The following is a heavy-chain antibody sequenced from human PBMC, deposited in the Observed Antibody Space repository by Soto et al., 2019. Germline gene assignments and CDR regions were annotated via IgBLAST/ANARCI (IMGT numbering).Heavy chain of an antibody. Sequence: QMQLVQSGPEVKKPGTSVKVSFKASGFTFTNAAMQWVRQARGQRLEWIGWIVVGSGHTNYAQKFQERVTITRDMSTSTAYMELSSLRSEDTAVYYCAADSRYCSGGNCEDYWGQGTLVTVSS. CDR3: AADSRYCSGGNCEDY. CDR1: GFTFTNAA. D-gene: IGHD2-15*01. CDR2: IVVGSGHT. V-gene: IGHV1-58*02. J-gene: IGHJ4*02.